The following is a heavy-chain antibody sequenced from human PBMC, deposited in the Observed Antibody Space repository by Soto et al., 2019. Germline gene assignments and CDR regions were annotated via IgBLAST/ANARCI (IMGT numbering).Heavy chain of an antibody. Sequence: QVQLVQSGAEVKKPGASVKVSCKASGYTFTGYYMHWVRQAPGQRLEWMGWINPNSGTTNYAQKFQGRVTMTRDTSISTAYMELSRLRSDDTAVYFCARDLNYYDSSGYDIWGQGTMVTVSS. V-gene: IGHV1-2*02. CDR1: GYTFTGYY. D-gene: IGHD3-22*01. CDR2: INPNSGTT. CDR3: ARDLNYYDSSGYDI. J-gene: IGHJ3*02.